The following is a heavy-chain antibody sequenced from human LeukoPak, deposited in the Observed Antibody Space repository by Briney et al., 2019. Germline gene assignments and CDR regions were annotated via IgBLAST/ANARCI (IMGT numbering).Heavy chain of an antibody. V-gene: IGHV3-43*02. Sequence: GGSLRLSCAASGFTFDDYAMHWVRQAPGKGLEWVSLISGDGGSTYYADSVKGRFTISRDNSKNSLYLQMNSLRTEDTALYYCAKRKDYYDSSGYYYNAFDIWGQGTMVTVSS. D-gene: IGHD3-22*01. CDR2: ISGDGGST. J-gene: IGHJ3*02. CDR3: AKRKDYYDSSGYYYNAFDI. CDR1: GFTFDDYA.